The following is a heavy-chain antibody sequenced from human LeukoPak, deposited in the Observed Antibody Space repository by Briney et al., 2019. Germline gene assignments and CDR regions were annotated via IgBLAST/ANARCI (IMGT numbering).Heavy chain of an antibody. V-gene: IGHV4-34*01. Sequence: SETLSLTCAVYGGSFSGYYWSWIRQPPGKGLEWIGEINHSGSTNYNPSLKSRVTISGDTSKNQFSLKLTSVIAADTAVYYCARAPGPGAFDIWGQGTMVTVSS. CDR2: INHSGST. CDR3: ARAPGPGAFDI. CDR1: GGSFSGYY. J-gene: IGHJ3*02.